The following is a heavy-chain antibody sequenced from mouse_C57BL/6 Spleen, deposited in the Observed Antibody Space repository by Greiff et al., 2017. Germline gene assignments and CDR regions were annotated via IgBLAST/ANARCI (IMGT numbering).Heavy chain of an antibody. Sequence: QVTLKESGAELVKPGASVKISCKASGYAFSSYWMNWVKQRPGKGLEWIGQIYPGDGDTNYNGKFKGKATLTADKSSSTAYMQLSSLTSEDSAVYFCARGMVLPHYFDYWGQGTTLTVSS. CDR2: IYPGDGDT. V-gene: IGHV1-80*01. CDR1: GYAFSSYW. CDR3: ARGMVLPHYFDY. J-gene: IGHJ2*01. D-gene: IGHD1-1*01.